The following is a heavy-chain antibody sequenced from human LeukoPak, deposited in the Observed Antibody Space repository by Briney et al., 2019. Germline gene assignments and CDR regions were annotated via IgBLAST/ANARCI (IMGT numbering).Heavy chain of an antibody. J-gene: IGHJ4*02. D-gene: IGHD6-19*01. V-gene: IGHV3-11*01. Sequence: GGPLRLSCAASGFTFSDYYMSWIRQAPGKGLEWVSYISSSGSTIYYADSVKGRFTISRDNAKNSLYLQMNSLRAEDTAVYYCARDYSSGWGAPDYWGQGTLVTVSS. CDR2: ISSSGSTI. CDR3: ARDYSSGWGAPDY. CDR1: GFTFSDYY.